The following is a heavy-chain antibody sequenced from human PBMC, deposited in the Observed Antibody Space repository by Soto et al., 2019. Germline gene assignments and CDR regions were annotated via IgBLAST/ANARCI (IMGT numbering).Heavy chain of an antibody. CDR3: ARGEGAVAGTSWFDP. CDR2: IIPIFGTA. V-gene: IGHV1-69*01. J-gene: IGHJ5*02. D-gene: IGHD6-19*01. CDR1: GGTFSSYA. Sequence: QVQLVQSRAEVKKPGSSVKVSCKASGGTFSSYAISWVRQAHGQGLEWMGGIIPIFGTANYAQKFQGRVTITADESTSTAYIELSSLRAEDTAVYYGARGEGAVAGTSWFDPWGQGTLVTVSS.